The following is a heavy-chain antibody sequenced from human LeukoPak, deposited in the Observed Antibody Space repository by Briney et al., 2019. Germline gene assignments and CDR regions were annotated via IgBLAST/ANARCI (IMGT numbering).Heavy chain of an antibody. V-gene: IGHV3-21*01. J-gene: IGHJ5*02. CDR2: ITSSSTYI. Sequence: PGGSLRLSCAASGFTFSSYSMNWVRQAPGQGLEWVSSITSSSTYIYYADSVKGRFTISRDNAKNSLYLQMDSLRAEDTAVNYCARDSSIQSLDPWGQGTLVTVSS. D-gene: IGHD5-18*01. CDR3: ARDSSIQSLDP. CDR1: GFTFSSYS.